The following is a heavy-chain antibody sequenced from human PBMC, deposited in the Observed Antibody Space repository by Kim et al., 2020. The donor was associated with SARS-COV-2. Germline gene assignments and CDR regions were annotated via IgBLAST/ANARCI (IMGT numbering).Heavy chain of an antibody. Sequence: GGSLRLSCAASEFTFSNCWIHWVRQAPGKGLECVSRIKSDGSSAIYADSVKGRFTISRDSAKNTVYLQMNSLRVEDTAIYYCARNFDLWGRGTLVTVSS. CDR2: IKSDGSSA. V-gene: IGHV3-74*01. CDR1: EFTFSNCW. CDR3: ARNFDL. J-gene: IGHJ2*01.